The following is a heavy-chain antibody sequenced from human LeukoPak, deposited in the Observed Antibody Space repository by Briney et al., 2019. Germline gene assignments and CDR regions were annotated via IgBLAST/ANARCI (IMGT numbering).Heavy chain of an antibody. CDR2: IYTSGST. J-gene: IGHJ6*03. CDR1: GGSISSYY. CDR3: ARERSGYESPTYYYMDV. Sequence: PSETLSLTCTVSGGSISSYYWSWIRQPAGKGLEWIGRIYTSGSTNYNPSLKSRVTMSVDTSKNQFSLKLSSVTAADTAVYYCARERSGYESPTYYYMDVWGKGTTVTISS. D-gene: IGHD5-12*01. V-gene: IGHV4-4*07.